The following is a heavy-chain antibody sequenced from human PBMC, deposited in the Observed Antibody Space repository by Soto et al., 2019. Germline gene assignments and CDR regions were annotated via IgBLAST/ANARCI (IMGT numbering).Heavy chain of an antibody. CDR3: ARHKQQLVAAFDI. Sequence: LRLSCAASGFTFSDYYMSWIRQAPGKGLEWVSYISSSSSYTNYADSVKGRFTISRDNAKNSLYLQMNSLRAEDTAVYYCARHKQQLVAAFDIWGQGTMVTVS. D-gene: IGHD6-13*01. V-gene: IGHV3-11*06. CDR2: ISSSSSYT. CDR1: GFTFSDYY. J-gene: IGHJ3*02.